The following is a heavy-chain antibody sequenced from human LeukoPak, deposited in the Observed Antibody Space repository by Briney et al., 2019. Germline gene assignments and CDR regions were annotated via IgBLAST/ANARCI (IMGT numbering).Heavy chain of an antibody. CDR2: ISGSSGTI. V-gene: IGHV3-48*01. Sequence: GGSLRLSCTASGFTFSTYSMNWVRQAPGKGLEWVSYISGSSGTIYYADSVQGRFTISRDNAKSSLYLQMNSLRAADTAVYYCARGRGSARGYYMDVWGKGTTVTVSS. CDR1: GFTFSTYS. CDR3: ARGRGSARGYYMDV. J-gene: IGHJ6*03. D-gene: IGHD3-10*01.